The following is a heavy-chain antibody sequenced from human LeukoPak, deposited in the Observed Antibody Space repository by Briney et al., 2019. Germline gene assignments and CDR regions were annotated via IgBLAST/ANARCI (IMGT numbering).Heavy chain of an antibody. CDR3: TTDPYVGVHFDY. CDR1: GFTFNNAW. D-gene: IGHD1-26*01. V-gene: IGHV3-15*01. J-gene: IGHJ4*02. CDR2: IKTNTGGGTA. Sequence: GGSLRVSCAASGFTFNNAWMSWVRQARGKGLEWVGRIKTNTGGGTADYAAPVKGRFTISRDDSKNTLYLQMNSLKTEDTAVYYCTTDPYVGVHFDYWGQGTLITVSS.